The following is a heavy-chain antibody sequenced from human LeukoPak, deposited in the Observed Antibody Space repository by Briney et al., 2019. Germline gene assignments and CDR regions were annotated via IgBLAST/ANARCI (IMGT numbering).Heavy chain of an antibody. Sequence: PGGSLRPPCAASGFTFRSYEMNWVPQAPGKGLEWVSYISSSGSTMYYADSVKGRFTISRDNAKNSLYLQLNSLRAEDTAVCYCARAPYYYDSSGYFQHWGQGTLVTVSS. CDR3: ARAPYYYDSSGYFQH. CDR2: ISSSGSTM. D-gene: IGHD3-22*01. V-gene: IGHV3-48*03. J-gene: IGHJ1*01. CDR1: GFTFRSYE.